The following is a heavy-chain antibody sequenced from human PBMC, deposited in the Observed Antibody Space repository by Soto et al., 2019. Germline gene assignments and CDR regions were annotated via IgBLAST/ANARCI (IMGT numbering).Heavy chain of an antibody. CDR1: GFSFSSYW. Sequence: EVQLVESGGGLVQPGGSLRLSCLTSGFSFSSYWMSWVRQAPGKGLEWVANIKQNGTENFYVDSVKGRFTITRDNAKNSLYLKMNSLSTEDTAVYYYAREKWLQFYIFFGLDVWGQGTTVTVSS. D-gene: IGHD4-4*01. V-gene: IGHV3-7*01. CDR2: IKQNGTEN. J-gene: IGHJ6*02. CDR3: AREKWLQFYIFFGLDV.